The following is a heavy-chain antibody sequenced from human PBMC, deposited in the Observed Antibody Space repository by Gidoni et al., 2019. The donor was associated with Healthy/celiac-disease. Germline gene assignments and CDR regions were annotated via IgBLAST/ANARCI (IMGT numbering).Heavy chain of an antibody. V-gene: IGHV3-30*18. CDR2: ISYDGSNK. CDR3: AKAPHEGSGSYVSPLPFDY. Sequence: LRLSCAASGFTFSSYGMHWVRQAPGKGLEWVAVISYDGSNKYYADSVKGRCTISRDNSKNTLYLQMNSLRGEDTAVYYCAKAPHEGSGSYVSPLPFDYWGQGTLVTVSS. CDR1: GFTFSSYG. D-gene: IGHD3-10*01. J-gene: IGHJ4*01.